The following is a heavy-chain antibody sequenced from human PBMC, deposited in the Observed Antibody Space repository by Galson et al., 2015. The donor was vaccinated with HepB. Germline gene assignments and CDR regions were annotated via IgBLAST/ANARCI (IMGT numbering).Heavy chain of an antibody. CDR1: GFTFSSYA. CDR3: AKSLSGGSLVRGLIKPSYFYALDV. D-gene: IGHD3-10*01. J-gene: IGHJ6*02. CDR2: ISGGGDST. Sequence: SLRLSCAVSGFTFSSYAMTWVRKAPGKGLEWVSVISGGGDSTYSADSVKGRFPISRDNSKNTLYLQMNSLRVEDTAVYYCAKSLSGGSLVRGLIKPSYFYALDVWGQGTTVTVSS. V-gene: IGHV3-23*01.